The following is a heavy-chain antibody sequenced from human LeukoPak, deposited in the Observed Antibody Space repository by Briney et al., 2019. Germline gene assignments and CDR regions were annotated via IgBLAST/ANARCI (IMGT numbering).Heavy chain of an antibody. V-gene: IGHV3-11*01. J-gene: IGHJ4*02. CDR1: GFTFSDYY. CDR2: ISSSGSTI. CDR3: ARREHSSSWYYFDY. D-gene: IGHD6-13*01. Sequence: GGSLRLSCAASGFTFSDYYMSWIRQAPGKGLEWVSYISSSGSTIYYADSVKGRFTISRDNAKNSLYLQMNSLRAEDTAVYYCARREHSSSWYYFDYWGQGTLVTVSS.